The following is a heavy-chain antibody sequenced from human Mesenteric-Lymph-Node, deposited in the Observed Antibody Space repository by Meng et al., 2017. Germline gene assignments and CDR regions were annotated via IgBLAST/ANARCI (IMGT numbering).Heavy chain of an antibody. J-gene: IGHJ5*02. CDR3: VRDTRRGGGWFDP. Sequence: QGQLQEAGPGLVKPSETLSLTCTVSGGSISSYYWSWIRQPPGKGLEWIGYIYHGVNIYYTPSLRSRVTISVDKSRNQFSLKLTSVSAADTAVYYCVRDTRRGGGWFDPWGQGTLVTVSS. CDR1: GGSISSYY. D-gene: IGHD3-10*01. CDR2: IYHGVNI. V-gene: IGHV4-59*12.